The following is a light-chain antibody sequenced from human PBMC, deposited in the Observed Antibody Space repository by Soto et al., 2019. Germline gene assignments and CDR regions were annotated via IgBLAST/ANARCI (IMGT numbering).Light chain of an antibody. V-gene: IGKV3-15*01. CDR1: QSVSSK. J-gene: IGKJ1*01. CDR2: GAS. Sequence: EIVMTQSPATLSVSPGEGATLSCRASQSVSSKLAWYQQKPGQAPRLLIYGASTRATGIPARFSGSGSGTEFTLIISSLQSEDSAVYYCQQYNSWLWTFGQGTTVEIQ. CDR3: QQYNSWLWT.